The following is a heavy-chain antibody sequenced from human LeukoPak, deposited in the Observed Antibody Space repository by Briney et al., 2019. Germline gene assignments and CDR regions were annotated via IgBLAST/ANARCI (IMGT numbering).Heavy chain of an antibody. CDR1: GFTFSSYA. D-gene: IGHD3-10*01. J-gene: IGHJ4*02. Sequence: PGGSLRLSCAASGFTFSSYAMPWVRQAPGKGLEWVAVISYDGSNKYYADFVKGRFTISRDNSKNTLYLQMNSLRAEDTAVYYCARERPRGWFGESPLDYWGQGTLVTVSS. V-gene: IGHV3-30-3*01. CDR3: ARERPRGWFGESPLDY. CDR2: ISYDGSNK.